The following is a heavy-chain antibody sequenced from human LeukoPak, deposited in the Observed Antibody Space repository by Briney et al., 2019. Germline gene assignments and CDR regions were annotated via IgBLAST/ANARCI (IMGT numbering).Heavy chain of an antibody. CDR1: GFTFRDYT. CDR3: ARAVHTYYYGMDV. J-gene: IGHJ6*02. CDR2: ISGSGGST. V-gene: IGHV3-23*01. Sequence: GGSLRLSCAASGFTFRDYTMNWVRQTPGKGLEWVSAISGSGGSTYYPGSVKGRFTISRENAKNSLYLQMNSLRAEDTAVYYCARAVHTYYYGMDVWGQGTTVTVSS.